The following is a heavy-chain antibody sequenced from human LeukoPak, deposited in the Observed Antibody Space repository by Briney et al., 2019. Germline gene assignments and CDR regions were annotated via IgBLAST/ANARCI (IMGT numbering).Heavy chain of an antibody. CDR3: VKDIQLST. V-gene: IGHV3-23*01. D-gene: IGHD5-24*01. Sequence: GGSLRLSCAASGFNFITAAMTWVRQAPGKGLEWVSLIGSVGESTYYADSVKGRFTISRDNVNHTLFLQMNNLRVEDTAMYYCVKDIQLSTWGLGTMVTVSS. CDR1: GFNFITAA. J-gene: IGHJ3*01. CDR2: IGSVGEST.